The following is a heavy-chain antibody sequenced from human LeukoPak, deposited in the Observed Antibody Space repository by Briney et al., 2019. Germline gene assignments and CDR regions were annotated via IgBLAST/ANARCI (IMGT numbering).Heavy chain of an antibody. J-gene: IGHJ6*02. Sequence: PGGSLRLSCAASGFTVSSNYMSWVRQAPGKGLEWVSVIYSGGSTSYSASVKGRFTTSSDNSKNTLYLQMNSLRAEPTAVYYCAREGKPSSYYYGMDVWGQGATVTVSS. CDR2: IYSGGST. V-gene: IGHV3-53*05. CDR3: AREGKPSSYYYGMDV. CDR1: GFTVSSNY.